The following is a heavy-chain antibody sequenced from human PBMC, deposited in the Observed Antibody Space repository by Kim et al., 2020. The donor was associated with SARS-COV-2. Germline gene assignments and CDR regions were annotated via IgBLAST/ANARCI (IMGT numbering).Heavy chain of an antibody. Sequence: SETLSLTCTVSGYSISSGYYWGWIRQPPGKGLEWIGSIYHSGSTYYNPSLKSRVTISVDTSKNQFSLKLSSVTAADTAVYYCARMTTVTTRGYFDYWGQGTLVTVSS. CDR1: GYSISSGYY. CDR3: ARMTTVTTRGYFDY. V-gene: IGHV4-38-2*02. J-gene: IGHJ4*02. D-gene: IGHD4-17*01. CDR2: IYHSGST.